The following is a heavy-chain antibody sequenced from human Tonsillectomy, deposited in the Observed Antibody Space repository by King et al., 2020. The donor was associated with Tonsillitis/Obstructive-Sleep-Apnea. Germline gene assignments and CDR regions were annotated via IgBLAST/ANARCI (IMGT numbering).Heavy chain of an antibody. V-gene: IGHV3-74*01. CDR3: ARVKEGTTGTFDI. D-gene: IGHD1-1*01. CDR2: INSDGSST. Sequence: VQLVESGGGLVQPGGSLRLSCAASGFTFSSYWMHWVRQAPGKGLVWVSRINSDGSSTNYADSVKGRFTISRDNAKNTLYLQMNSQRAEDTAVYYCARVKEGTTGTFDIWGQGTMVTVSS. J-gene: IGHJ3*02. CDR1: GFTFSSYW.